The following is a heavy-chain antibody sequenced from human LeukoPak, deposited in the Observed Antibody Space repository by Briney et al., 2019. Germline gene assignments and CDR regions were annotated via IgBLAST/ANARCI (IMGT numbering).Heavy chain of an antibody. V-gene: IGHV3-23*01. D-gene: IGHD3-9*01. CDR2: ISGSGGST. CDR3: AKDSKGAKYYDILTGLRLFFDY. Sequence: PGGSLRLSCAASGFTFSSYAMSWVRQAPGKGLEWVSAISGSGGSTYYADSVKGRFTISRDNSKNTLYLQMNSLRAEDTAVYYCAKDSKGAKYYDILTGLRLFFDYWGQGTLVTVSS. J-gene: IGHJ4*02. CDR1: GFTFSSYA.